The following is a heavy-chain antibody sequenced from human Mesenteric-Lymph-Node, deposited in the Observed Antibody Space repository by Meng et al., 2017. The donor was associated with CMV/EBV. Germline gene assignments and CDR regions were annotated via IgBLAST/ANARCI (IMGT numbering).Heavy chain of an antibody. CDR2: VSYDGSNK. V-gene: IGHV3-30*04. J-gene: IGHJ4*02. CDR3: ARELSGGTVTTIGGDY. Sequence: GGSLRLSCTASGFTFSSFAMHWVRQAPGKGLEWVSVVSYDGSNKYFADSVKGRFPVSRDNSKNTLYLQMNSLRAEDTAVYYCARELSGGTVTTIGGDYWGQGTLVTVSS. CDR1: GFTFSSFA. D-gene: IGHD4-17*01.